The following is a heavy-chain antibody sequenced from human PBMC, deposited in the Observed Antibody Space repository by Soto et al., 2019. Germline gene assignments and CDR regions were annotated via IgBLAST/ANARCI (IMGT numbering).Heavy chain of an antibody. CDR3: ARDRFLRGYCSSTSCYAEFDY. Sequence: ASAKVSCTAPGSTCTSYGISWVRQAPGQGLEWMGWISAYNGNTNYAQKLQGRVTMTTDTSTSTAYMELRSLRSDDTAVYYCARDRFLRGYCSSTSCYAEFDYWGQGTLVTVSS. D-gene: IGHD2-2*01. CDR2: ISAYNGNT. V-gene: IGHV1-18*01. J-gene: IGHJ4*02. CDR1: GSTCTSYG.